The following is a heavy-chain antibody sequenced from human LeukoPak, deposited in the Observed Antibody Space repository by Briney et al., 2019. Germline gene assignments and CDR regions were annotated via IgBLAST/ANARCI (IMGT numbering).Heavy chain of an antibody. CDR1: GGSISSYY. CDR2: IYYSGST. Sequence: SETLSLTCTVSGGSISSYYWSWIRQPPGKGLEWIGYIYYSGSTNCNPSLKSRVTISVDTSKNQFSLKLSSVTAADTAVYYCARVRTDWFGEIDYWGQGTLVTVSS. J-gene: IGHJ4*02. CDR3: ARVRTDWFGEIDY. D-gene: IGHD3-10*01. V-gene: IGHV4-59*01.